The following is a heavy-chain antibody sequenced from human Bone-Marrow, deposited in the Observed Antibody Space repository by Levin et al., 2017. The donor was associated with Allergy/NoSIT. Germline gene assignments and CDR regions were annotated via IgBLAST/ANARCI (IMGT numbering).Heavy chain of an antibody. Sequence: GGSLRLSCAASGFTFSSYAMHWVRQAPGKGLEWVAVISYDGSNKYYADSVKGRFTISRDNSKNTLYLQMNSLRAEDTAVYYCARVTLKYGDYGPTDYWGQGTLVTVSS. D-gene: IGHD4-17*01. CDR1: GFTFSSYA. J-gene: IGHJ4*02. CDR2: ISYDGSNK. V-gene: IGHV3-30-3*01. CDR3: ARVTLKYGDYGPTDY.